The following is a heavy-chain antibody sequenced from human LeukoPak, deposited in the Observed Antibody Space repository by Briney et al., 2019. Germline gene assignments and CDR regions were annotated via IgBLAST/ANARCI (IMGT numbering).Heavy chain of an antibody. J-gene: IGHJ4*02. CDR2: IYYSGST. CDR1: GGSISSGGYY. Sequence: SQTLSLTCTVSGGSISSGGYYWSWIRQHPGKGLEWIGYIYYSGSTYYNPSLKSRVTISVDTSKNQFSLKLSSVTAADTAVYYCARGLNYDILTGPTPHFDYWGREPWSPSPQ. V-gene: IGHV4-31*03. CDR3: ARGLNYDILTGPTPHFDY. D-gene: IGHD3-9*01.